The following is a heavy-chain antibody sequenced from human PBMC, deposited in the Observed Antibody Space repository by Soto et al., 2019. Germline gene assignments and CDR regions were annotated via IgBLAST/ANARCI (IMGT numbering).Heavy chain of an antibody. J-gene: IGHJ4*02. Sequence: VASVKVSCKASGYTFINYYIHWVRQAPGQGLEWMGRIIPILGIANYAQKFQGRVTITLDKSTSTAYMELSSLRFEDTAVYYCARALLRTPVDYWGQGTLVTVSS. CDR3: ARALLRTPVDY. CDR1: GYTFINYY. D-gene: IGHD1-26*01. V-gene: IGHV1-69*04. CDR2: IIPILGIA.